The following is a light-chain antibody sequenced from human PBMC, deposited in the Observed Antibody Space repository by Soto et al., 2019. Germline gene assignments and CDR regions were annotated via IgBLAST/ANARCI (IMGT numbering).Light chain of an antibody. Sequence: DIQLTQSPSFLSASVGDRVTITCRASQGINSYLAWYQVKPGKAPKPLIYAASTLQRGVPSRFSGSGSGTEFTLTISSLQPEDFATYYCQQLKSYPLSFGGGTKVEIK. CDR3: QQLKSYPLS. V-gene: IGKV1-9*01. J-gene: IGKJ4*01. CDR1: QGINSY. CDR2: AAS.